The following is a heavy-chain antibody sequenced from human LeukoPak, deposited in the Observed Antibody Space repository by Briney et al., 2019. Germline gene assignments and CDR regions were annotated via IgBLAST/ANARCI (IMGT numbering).Heavy chain of an antibody. CDR3: AREGDSSGYLRNLDKGTIDI. D-gene: IGHD3-22*01. CDR2: INPSGGST. V-gene: IGHV1-46*01. Sequence: GASVKVSCKASGYTFTGYYMHWVRQAPGQGLEWMGIINPSGGSTSYAQKFQGRVTMTRDMSTSTVYMELSSLRSEDTAVYYCAREGDSSGYLRNLDKGTIDIWGQGTMVTVSS. J-gene: IGHJ3*02. CDR1: GYTFTGYY.